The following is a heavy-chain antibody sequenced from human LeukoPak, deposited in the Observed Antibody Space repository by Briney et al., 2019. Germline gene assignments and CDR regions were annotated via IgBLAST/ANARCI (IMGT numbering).Heavy chain of an antibody. CDR2: INHSGST. V-gene: IGHV4-34*01. CDR1: GGSISGYY. J-gene: IGHJ5*02. D-gene: IGHD6-19*01. CDR3: ARGPQWPRHNWFDP. Sequence: SETLSLTCTVSGGSISGYYWSWIRQPPGKGLEWIGEINHSGSTNYNPSLKSRVTISVDTSKNQFSLKLSSVTAADTAVYYCARGPQWPRHNWFDPWGQGTLVTVSS.